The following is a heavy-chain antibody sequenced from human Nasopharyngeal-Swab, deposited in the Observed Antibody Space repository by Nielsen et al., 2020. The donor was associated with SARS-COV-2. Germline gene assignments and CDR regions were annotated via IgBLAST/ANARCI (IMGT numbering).Heavy chain of an antibody. D-gene: IGHD3-10*01. CDR3: AAAIWFGELLGSY. V-gene: IGHV3-11*01. CDR2: ISSSGSTI. Sequence: GESLKISCAASGFSFSSYGMSWIRQAPGKGLEWVSYISSSGSTIYYADSVKGRFTISRDNAKNSLYLQMNSLRAEDTAVYYCAAAIWFGELLGSYWGQGTLVTVSS. CDR1: GFSFSSYG. J-gene: IGHJ4*02.